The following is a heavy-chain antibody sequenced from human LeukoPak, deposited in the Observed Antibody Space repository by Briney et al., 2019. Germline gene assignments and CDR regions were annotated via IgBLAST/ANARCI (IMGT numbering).Heavy chain of an antibody. Sequence: GGSLRLSCAGSGFTFSSYWMSWVRQAPGKGLEWVANIKQDGSEKYYVDSVKGRFTISRDNAKNSLYLQMNSLRAEETAEYYCAGELRYYDFWSGFQDFDYWGKGTLVTVSS. D-gene: IGHD3-3*01. CDR3: AGELRYYDFWSGFQDFDY. J-gene: IGHJ4*02. V-gene: IGHV3-7*01. CDR2: IKQDGSEK. CDR1: GFTFSSYW.